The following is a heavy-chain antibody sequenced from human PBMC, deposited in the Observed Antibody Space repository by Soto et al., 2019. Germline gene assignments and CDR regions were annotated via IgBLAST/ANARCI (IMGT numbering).Heavy chain of an antibody. CDR2: IIPIFGTA. CDR3: AREVAYYYGMDV. Sequence: SVKVSCKASGGTFSSYAISWVRQAPGQGLEWMGGIIPIFGTANYAQKFQGRVTITADESTSTAYMELSSLRSEDTAVYYCAREVAYYYGMDVWGQGTTVTVSS. V-gene: IGHV1-69*13. J-gene: IGHJ6*02. D-gene: IGHD5-12*01. CDR1: GGTFSSYA.